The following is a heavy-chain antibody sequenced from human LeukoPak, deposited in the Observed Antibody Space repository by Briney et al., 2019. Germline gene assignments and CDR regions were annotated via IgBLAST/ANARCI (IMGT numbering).Heavy chain of an antibody. V-gene: IGHV4-59*01. CDR2: IYYSGST. CDR1: GFTFDDYA. Sequence: GSLRLSCAASGFTFDDYAMHWVRQAPGKGLEWIGYIYYSGSTNYNPSLKSRVTISVDTSENQFSLKLSSVTAADTAVYYCARGVYGDYADYWGQGTLVTVSS. D-gene: IGHD4-17*01. J-gene: IGHJ4*02. CDR3: ARGVYGDYADY.